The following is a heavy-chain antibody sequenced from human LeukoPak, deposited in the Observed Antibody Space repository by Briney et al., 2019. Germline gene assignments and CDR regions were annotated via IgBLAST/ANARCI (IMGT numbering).Heavy chain of an antibody. Sequence: SETLSLTCTVSGGSISSSSYYWGWIRQPPGKGLEWIGSIYYSGSTYYNPSLKSRVTISVDTSKNQFSLKLSSVTAADTAVYYCAIELSDYGDYVGWFDPCGQGTLVTVSS. CDR3: AIELSDYGDYVGWFDP. D-gene: IGHD4-17*01. V-gene: IGHV4-39*01. CDR2: IYYSGST. J-gene: IGHJ5*02. CDR1: GGSISSSSYY.